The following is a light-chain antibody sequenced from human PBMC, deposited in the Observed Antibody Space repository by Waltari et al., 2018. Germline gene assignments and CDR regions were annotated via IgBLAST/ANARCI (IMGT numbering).Light chain of an antibody. Sequence: EIVLTHSRHTVSFSRGKSDPLLCSPTQSVNRVLAWYQQKSGQAPRLLIYGASNRATGIPDRFSGSGSGTDFSLTISSLEPEDFAVYYCQHYVRLPVTFGQGTKVEVK. CDR1: QSVNRV. V-gene: IGKV3-20*01. CDR2: GAS. J-gene: IGKJ1*01. CDR3: QHYVRLPVT.